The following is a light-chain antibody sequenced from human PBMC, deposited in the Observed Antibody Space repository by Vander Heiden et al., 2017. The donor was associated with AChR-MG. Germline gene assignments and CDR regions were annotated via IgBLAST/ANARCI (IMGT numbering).Light chain of an antibody. CDR3: QHEDTLPLT. Sequence: DIQMTQSTPSLSASVGDRLPITCQATQAISNYLNWYQQKPRKATKLLIYDASNLETGVPSRYSGSGSATAFTFTISSLPPEDVATYCWQHEDTLPLTFGGGTKLDIK. CDR1: QAISNY. CDR2: DAS. V-gene: IGKV1-33*01. J-gene: IGKJ4*01.